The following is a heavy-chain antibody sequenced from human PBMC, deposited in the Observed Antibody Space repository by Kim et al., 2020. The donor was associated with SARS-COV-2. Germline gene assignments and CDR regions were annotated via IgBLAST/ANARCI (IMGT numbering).Heavy chain of an antibody. Sequence: SVKVSCKASGGTFSSYAISWVRQAPGQGLEWMGGIIPIFGTANYAQKFQGRVTITADESTSTAYMELSSLRSEDTAVYYCARPTYYYDSSGYLSFDYWGQEPWSPSPQ. CDR1: GGTFSSYA. CDR3: ARPTYYYDSSGYLSFDY. CDR2: IIPIFGTA. J-gene: IGHJ4*01. V-gene: IGHV1-69*13. D-gene: IGHD3-22*01.